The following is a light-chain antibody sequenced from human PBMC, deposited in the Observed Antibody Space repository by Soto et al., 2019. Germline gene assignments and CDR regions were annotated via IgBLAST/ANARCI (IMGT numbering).Light chain of an antibody. Sequence: DIQMTQSPSSLSASVGDRVTITCRASQGISNYLAWYQQKPGKVPKLLIYAASTLQSGAPSRFSGNVAGTVFTRTNSSLQPEEVATYYCQKYNIAPWTFGQGTKVEIK. CDR2: AAS. J-gene: IGKJ1*01. CDR1: QGISNY. V-gene: IGKV1-27*01. CDR3: QKYNIAPWT.